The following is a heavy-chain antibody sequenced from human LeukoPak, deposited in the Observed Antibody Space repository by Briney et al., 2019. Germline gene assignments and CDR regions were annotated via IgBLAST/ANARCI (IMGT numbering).Heavy chain of an antibody. Sequence: GGSLRLSCETSGFTFIHYGIHWVRQVPGMGLEWVAFIKYDGSKIYYAESVQGRFTISRDNSKNNLFLQMTRMRPQDTAVYYCATDGIPSATALANWGQGTLVTVSS. CDR2: IKYDGSKI. V-gene: IGHV3-30*02. CDR1: GFTFIHYG. J-gene: IGHJ4*02. CDR3: ATDGIPSATALAN. D-gene: IGHD2/OR15-2a*01.